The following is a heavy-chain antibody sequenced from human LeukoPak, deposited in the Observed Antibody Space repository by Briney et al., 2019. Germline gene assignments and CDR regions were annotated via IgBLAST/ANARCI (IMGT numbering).Heavy chain of an antibody. CDR2: INHSGST. D-gene: IGHD6-13*01. CDR1: GGSFSGYY. V-gene: IGHV4-34*01. CDR3: VRGPPLSRNIAATLDY. J-gene: IGHJ4*02. Sequence: SETLSLTCGVNGGSFSGYYWNWIRQTPGKGLEWIGEINHSGSTNYNPSLKSRVTISVDRSKHQFSLKVSSVTAADTAVYYCVRGPPLSRNIAATLDYWGQGTLVTVSS.